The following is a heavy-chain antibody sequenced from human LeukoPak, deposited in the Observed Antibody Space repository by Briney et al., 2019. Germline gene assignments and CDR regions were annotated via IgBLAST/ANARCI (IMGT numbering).Heavy chain of an antibody. D-gene: IGHD3-22*01. CDR2: ISAGRTT. V-gene: IGHV4-61*02. J-gene: IGHJ4*02. Sequence: SQTLSLTCTVSGVSISSGSYYWICIRPPAGKGLEWVVRISAGRTTNYNPSLKSRATISVDTSKDHFSLKLRSVTAADTAVYYCARAGTYYESRAMDYSGAGTLVTVSS. CDR3: ARAGTYYESRAMDY. CDR1: GVSISSGSYY.